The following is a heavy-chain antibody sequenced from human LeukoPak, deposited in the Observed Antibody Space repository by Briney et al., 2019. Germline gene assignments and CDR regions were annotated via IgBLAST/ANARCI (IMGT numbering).Heavy chain of an antibody. V-gene: IGHV1-69*13. Sequence: ASVKVSCKASGGTFSSYAISWVRQAPGQGLEWMGGIIPIFGTANYAQKFQGRVTITADESTSTAYMELSSLRSEDTAVYYCARDLGQWLIQGIFFDYWGQGTLVTVSS. CDR1: GGTFSSYA. D-gene: IGHD6-19*01. CDR2: IIPIFGTA. J-gene: IGHJ4*02. CDR3: ARDLGQWLIQGIFFDY.